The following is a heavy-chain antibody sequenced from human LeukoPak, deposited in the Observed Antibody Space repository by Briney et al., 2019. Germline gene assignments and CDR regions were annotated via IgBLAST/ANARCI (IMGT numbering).Heavy chain of an antibody. CDR3: ARGATASFDP. J-gene: IGHJ5*02. Sequence: GGSLRLSCVASGFTFSNYWMHWVRQAPGKGLVWVSRISNDGSDITYADSVKGRFTTSRDNAKNTLYLQMNSLRGEDTAVYYCARGATASFDPWGQGTLVTVS. CDR1: GFTFSNYW. D-gene: IGHD5-12*01. CDR2: ISNDGSDI. V-gene: IGHV3-74*01.